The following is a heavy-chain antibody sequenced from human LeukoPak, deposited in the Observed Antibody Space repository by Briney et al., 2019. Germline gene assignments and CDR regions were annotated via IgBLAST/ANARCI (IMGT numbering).Heavy chain of an antibody. CDR2: IDPSDSYT. CDR3: ARRTAVGAFDI. Sequence: GASLLICCEGSGSIFTSYWITGGRQLPGKGEEGMGTIDPSDSYTNYSPSFQGHVTISADKSSSTAYLQWSSLKASDTAMYYCARRTAVGAFDIWGQGTMVTVSS. J-gene: IGHJ3*02. V-gene: IGHV5-10-1*01. CDR1: GSIFTSYW. D-gene: IGHD4-23*01.